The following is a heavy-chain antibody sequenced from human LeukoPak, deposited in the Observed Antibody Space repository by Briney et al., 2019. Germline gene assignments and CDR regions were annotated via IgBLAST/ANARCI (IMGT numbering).Heavy chain of an antibody. V-gene: IGHV1-2*02. Sequence: ASVKVSCKASGYTFTGYYMHWVRQAPGQGLEWMGWINPNSGGTNYAQKFQGRVTMTRDTSISTAYMELSRLRSDDTAVYYCARAEVAGLYLNDYWGQGTLVTVSS. J-gene: IGHJ4*02. D-gene: IGHD6-19*01. CDR3: ARAEVAGLYLNDY. CDR2: INPNSGGT. CDR1: GYTFTGYY.